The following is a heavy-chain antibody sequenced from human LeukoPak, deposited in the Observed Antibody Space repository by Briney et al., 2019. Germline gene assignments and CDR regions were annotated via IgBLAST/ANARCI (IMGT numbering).Heavy chain of an antibody. CDR3: ATYYYMDV. Sequence: APVEPSCKPSEHPVARYDTITGGRATGQQLEWVGWMKHNSGNTGYAQTFQGRVTMSRNTSISTAYMELSSLRSEDAAVYYCATYYYMDVWGKGATVTVSS. CDR1: EHPVARYD. V-gene: IGHV1-8*01. CDR2: MKHNSGNT. J-gene: IGHJ6*03.